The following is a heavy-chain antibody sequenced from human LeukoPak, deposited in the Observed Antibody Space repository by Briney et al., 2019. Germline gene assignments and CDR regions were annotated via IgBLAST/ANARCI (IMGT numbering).Heavy chain of an antibody. D-gene: IGHD5-18*01. CDR1: GFTFSSYS. Sequence: GGSLRLSCAASGFTFSSYSMNWVRQAPGKGLVWVSSISSSSSYIYYADSVKGRFTISRDNAKNSLYLQMNSLRAEDTAVYYCARVIRIQLFDDIDYWGQGTLVTVSS. CDR2: ISSSSSYI. V-gene: IGHV3-21*01. J-gene: IGHJ4*02. CDR3: ARVIRIQLFDDIDY.